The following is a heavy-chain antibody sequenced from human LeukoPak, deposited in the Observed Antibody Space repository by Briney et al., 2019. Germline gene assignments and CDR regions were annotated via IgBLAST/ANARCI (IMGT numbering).Heavy chain of an antibody. Sequence: GSLRLSCAASGFTFSSYWMSWVRQPPGKGLEWIGEINHSGSTNYNPSLKSRVTISVDTSKNQFSLKLSSVSAADTAVYYCARGGGSSGYYYSDWGQGTLVTVSS. CDR1: GFTFSSYW. D-gene: IGHD3-22*01. CDR2: INHSGST. CDR3: ARGGGSSGYYYSD. J-gene: IGHJ4*02. V-gene: IGHV4-34*01.